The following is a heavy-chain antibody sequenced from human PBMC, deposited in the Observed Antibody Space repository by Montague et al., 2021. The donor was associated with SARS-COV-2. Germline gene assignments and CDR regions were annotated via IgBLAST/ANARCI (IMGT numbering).Heavy chain of an antibody. Sequence: SLRLSCAASGFTFSSYAMHWVRQAPGKGLEWVAVISYDGSNKYYADSVKGRFTISRGNSKNTLYLQMNSLRAEDTAVYYCARRRRGQWPVELDAFDIWGQGTMVTVSS. J-gene: IGHJ3*02. CDR3: ARRRRGQWPVELDAFDI. D-gene: IGHD6-19*01. CDR1: GFTFSSYA. V-gene: IGHV3-30-3*01. CDR2: ISYDGSNK.